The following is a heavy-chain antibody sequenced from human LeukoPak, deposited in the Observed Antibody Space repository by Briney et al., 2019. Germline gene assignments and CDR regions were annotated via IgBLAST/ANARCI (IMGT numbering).Heavy chain of an antibody. CDR2: IDWDDDK. J-gene: IGHJ4*02. V-gene: IGHV2-70*04. CDR3: ARGGPYSSGWYGD. CDR1: GFSLSTSGMR. D-gene: IGHD6-19*01. Sequence: ESGPTLVNPTQTLTLTCTFSGFSLSTSGMRVSGIRQLPGKALEWHARIDWDDDKFYSTSLKTRLTISKDTSKNQVVLTMTNMDPVDSSTYYCARGGPYSSGWYGDWGQGTLVTVSS.